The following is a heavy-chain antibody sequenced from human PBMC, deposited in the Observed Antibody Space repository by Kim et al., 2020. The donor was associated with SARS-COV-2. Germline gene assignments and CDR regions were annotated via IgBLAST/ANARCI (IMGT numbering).Heavy chain of an antibody. CDR3: ARVALGSSSWYWFDP. J-gene: IGHJ5*02. Sequence: GWSLRLSCAASGFTFSDYYMSWIRQAPGKGLEWVSYISSTTSYTRYADSVKGRFAISRDNAKNSLYLQMNSLRAEDTALYYCARVALGSSSWYWFDPWG. CDR2: ISSTTSYT. D-gene: IGHD6-13*01. V-gene: IGHV3-11*05. CDR1: GFTFSDYY.